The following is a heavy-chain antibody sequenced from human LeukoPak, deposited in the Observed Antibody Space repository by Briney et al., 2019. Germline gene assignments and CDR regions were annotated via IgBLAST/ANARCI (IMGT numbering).Heavy chain of an antibody. D-gene: IGHD2-15*01. CDR1: GFTFSSYA. CDR2: VSASGVST. CDR3: ARACSGGTCYLAAFDV. Sequence: GGSLRLSCAATGFTFSSYAMSRVRQAPGKGLDWISAVSASGVSTYYADSVNGRFTISRDNSKNTLYLEMNSLRAEDTAVFYCARACSGGTCYLAAFDVWGQGTMVTVSS. J-gene: IGHJ3*01. V-gene: IGHV3-23*01.